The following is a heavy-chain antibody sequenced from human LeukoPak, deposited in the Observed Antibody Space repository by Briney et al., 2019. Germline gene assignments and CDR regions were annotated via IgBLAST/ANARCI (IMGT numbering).Heavy chain of an antibody. CDR2: IIPIFGTA. D-gene: IGHD2-2*01. J-gene: IGHJ6*03. CDR3: ARAAPCSSTSCYALGLGDYYYYMDV. Sequence: ASVKVSCKASGGTFSSYAISWVRQAPGQGLEWMGGIIPIFGTANYAQKFQGRVTITADESTSTAYMELSSLRSEDTAVYYCARAAPCSSTSCYALGLGDYYYYMDVWGKGTTVTISS. V-gene: IGHV1-69*01. CDR1: GGTFSSYA.